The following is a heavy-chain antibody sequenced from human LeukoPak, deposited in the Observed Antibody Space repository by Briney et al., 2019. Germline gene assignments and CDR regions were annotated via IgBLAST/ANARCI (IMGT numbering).Heavy chain of an antibody. Sequence: GASVKVSCKASGYTFTSYGISWVRQAPGQGLEWMGWISAYNGNTNYAQKLQGRVTMTTDTSTSTAYMELSSLRSEDTAVYYCARVRSSWYSGWFDPWGQGTLVTVSS. V-gene: IGHV1-18*01. J-gene: IGHJ5*02. D-gene: IGHD6-13*01. CDR3: ARVRSSWYSGWFDP. CDR1: GYTFTSYG. CDR2: ISAYNGNT.